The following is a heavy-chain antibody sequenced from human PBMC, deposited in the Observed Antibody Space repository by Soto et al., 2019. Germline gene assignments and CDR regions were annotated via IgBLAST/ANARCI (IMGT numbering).Heavy chain of an antibody. CDR3: ARGSIAVPKIYYYYYMDF. D-gene: IGHD6-6*01. CDR2: INAGNGNT. J-gene: IGHJ6*03. V-gene: IGHV1-3*01. CDR1: GYTFSTYA. Sequence: QVPLVQSGAEVKKPGASVKVSCKASGYTFSTYAMHWVRQAPGQRLEWMGWINAGNGNTKYSQKFQGRVTITRDTSASTAYMELSSLRSEDTAKYYCARGSIAVPKIYYYYYMDFWGKGTTVTVSS.